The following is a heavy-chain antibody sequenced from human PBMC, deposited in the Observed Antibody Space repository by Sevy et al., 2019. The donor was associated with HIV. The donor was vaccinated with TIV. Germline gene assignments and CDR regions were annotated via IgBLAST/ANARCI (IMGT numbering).Heavy chain of an antibody. J-gene: IGHJ4*02. CDR1: GFTFSSYA. D-gene: IGHD1-1*01. Sequence: GGSLRLSCAASGFTFSSYAMSWVRQAPGKGLEWVSSVSGSGGSTYYADSVKVRFTISRDNSKNKLYLQMNSLRADETAVYYCGKAAGTVHNTPTPESNWGQGTLVTVSS. CDR3: GKAAGTVHNTPTPESN. CDR2: VSGSGGST. V-gene: IGHV3-23*01.